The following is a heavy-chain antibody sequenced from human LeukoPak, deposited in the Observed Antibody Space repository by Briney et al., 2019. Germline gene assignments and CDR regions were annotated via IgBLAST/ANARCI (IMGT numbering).Heavy chain of an antibody. CDR2: INWNGGST. V-gene: IGHV3-20*04. J-gene: IGHJ4*02. D-gene: IGHD2-15*01. Sequence: GGSLRLSCAASGFTFDDYGMSWVRQAPGKGLEWVSGINWNGGSTGYADSVKGRFTISRDNAKNSLYLQMNGLRAEDTAVYYCARDRGLVVAATLDHWGQGTLVTVSS. CDR1: GFTFDDYG. CDR3: ARDRGLVVAATLDH.